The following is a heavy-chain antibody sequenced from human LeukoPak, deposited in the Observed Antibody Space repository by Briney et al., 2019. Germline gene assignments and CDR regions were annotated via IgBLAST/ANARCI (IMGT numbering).Heavy chain of an antibody. D-gene: IGHD4-17*01. CDR1: GGSISSSSYY. CDR2: IYYSGST. Sequence: KPSETLSHTCTVSGGSISSSSYYWGWIRQPPGKGLEWIGSIYYSGSTYYNPSLKSRVTISVDTSKNQFSLKLSSVTAADTAVYYCARLGNYGDYVGRRFDYWGQGTLVTVSS. CDR3: ARLGNYGDYVGRRFDY. J-gene: IGHJ4*02. V-gene: IGHV4-39*01.